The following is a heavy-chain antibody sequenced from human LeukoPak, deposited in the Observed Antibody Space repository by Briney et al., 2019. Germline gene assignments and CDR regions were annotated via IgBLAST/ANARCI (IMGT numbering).Heavy chain of an antibody. Sequence: SETLSLTCSVSGGSIRSSSYYWDWIRQPPGKGPEWIGSIYYSGSTYYNPSLKSRVTISVDTSKNQFSLKLSSVTAADTAVYYCARGEGARDGYNYEGPFYFDYWGQGTLVTVSS. J-gene: IGHJ4*02. CDR1: GGSIRSSSYY. CDR3: ARGEGARDGYNYEGPFYFDY. CDR2: IYYSGST. D-gene: IGHD5-24*01. V-gene: IGHV4-39*01.